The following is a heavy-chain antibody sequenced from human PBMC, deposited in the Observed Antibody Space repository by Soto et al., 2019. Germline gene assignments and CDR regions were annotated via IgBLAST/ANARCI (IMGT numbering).Heavy chain of an antibody. D-gene: IGHD2-2*01. CDR1: GYSSANFW. V-gene: IGHV5-51*03. CDR2: IHLGGSDT. CDR3: AIATHGSSYYDY. Sequence: EVQLVQSGAEVKKPGEPLKISCKASGYSSANFWIGWVRQMPGKGLEWMGFIHLGGSDTRYSPSFQDQVTISAARSIHTAYWQWSSLRASDTAMFYCAIATHGSSYYDYLGQGTLVTVSS. J-gene: IGHJ4*02.